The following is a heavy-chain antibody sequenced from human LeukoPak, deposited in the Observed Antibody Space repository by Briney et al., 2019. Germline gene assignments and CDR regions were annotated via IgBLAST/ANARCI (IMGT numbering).Heavy chain of an antibody. D-gene: IGHD5-12*01. CDR2: IRYDGSNK. V-gene: IGHV3-30*02. CDR3: AKDLVATIRVDY. CDR1: GFTFSSYG. J-gene: IGHJ4*02. Sequence: GGSLRLSCAASGFTFSSYGMHWVRQAPGKGLEWVAFIRYDGSNKYYADSVKGRFTIPRDNSKNTLYLQMNSLRAEDTAVYYCAKDLVATIRVDYWGQGTLATVAS.